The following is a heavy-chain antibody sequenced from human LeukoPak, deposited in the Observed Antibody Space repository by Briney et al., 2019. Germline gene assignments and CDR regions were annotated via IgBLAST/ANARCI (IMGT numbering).Heavy chain of an antibody. J-gene: IGHJ4*02. CDR1: GYNFNYND. CDR3: ARGRAVGD. CDR2: MNPKSGNT. D-gene: IGHD2-8*02. Sequence: ASVKVSCKASGYNFNYNDINWIRQATGQGLEWMGWMNPKSGNTGYAQKFQDRLTMTGDTSITTAYMELSSLTSDDTAIYYCARGRAVGDWGQGTLVTVSS. V-gene: IGHV1-8*01.